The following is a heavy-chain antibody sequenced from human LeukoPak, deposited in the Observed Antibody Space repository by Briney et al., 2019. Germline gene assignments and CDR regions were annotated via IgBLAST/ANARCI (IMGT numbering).Heavy chain of an antibody. Sequence: ASVKVSCKASGYTFTGYYFHWVRQAPGQGLEWMGWINPNSGVTSYAQNFQDRVTMTSDTSIRTAYMELNRLISDDTAVYYCARGASGNYHTMLGYWGQGTQVSVTS. CDR3: ARGASGNYHTMLGY. D-gene: IGHD1-26*01. CDR1: GYTFTGYY. V-gene: IGHV1-2*02. J-gene: IGHJ4*02. CDR2: INPNSGVT.